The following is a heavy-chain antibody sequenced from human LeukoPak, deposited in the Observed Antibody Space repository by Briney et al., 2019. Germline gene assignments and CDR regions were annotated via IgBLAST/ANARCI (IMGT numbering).Heavy chain of an antibody. V-gene: IGHV4-61*02. D-gene: IGHD1-26*01. CDR1: GDSISSGSYY. J-gene: IGHJ4*02. CDR3: ARGVVGATGGGY. Sequence: SETLSLTCTVSGDSISSGSYYWSWLRQPAGKGLEWIGRIHTSGSTFYNPSLKSRVTISMDTSKNQFSLDLTSVTAADTAVYYCARGVVGATGGGYWGQGMLVTVSS. CDR2: IHTSGST.